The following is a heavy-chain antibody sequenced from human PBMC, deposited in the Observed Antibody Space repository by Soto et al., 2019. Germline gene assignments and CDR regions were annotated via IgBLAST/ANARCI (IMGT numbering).Heavy chain of an antibody. CDR3: ARVRERWFTYWYFDL. CDR2: IYYSGST. CDR1: GGSISYYY. Sequence: QVQLQESGPGLVKPSETLSLTCTVSGGSISYYYWSWIRQPPGKGLEYTGYIYYSGSTNYNPSLKSRVTMSVDTSKNQFSLRLSSVTAADTAVYYCARVRERWFTYWYFDLWGRGTLVTVSS. V-gene: IGHV4-59*01. D-gene: IGHD1-26*01. J-gene: IGHJ2*01.